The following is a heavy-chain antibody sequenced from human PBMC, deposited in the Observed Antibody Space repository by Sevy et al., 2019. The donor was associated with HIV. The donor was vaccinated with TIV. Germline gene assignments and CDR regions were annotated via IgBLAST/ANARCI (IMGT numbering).Heavy chain of an antibody. J-gene: IGHJ6*02. CDR1: GFTFSSYS. CDR2: ISSSSYI. CDR3: ARDDIVVVPAAQIYYYYGMDV. Sequence: GGSLRLSCAASGFTFSSYSMNWVRQAPGKGLEWVSSISSSSYIYYADSVKGRFTISRDNAKNSLYLQMNSLRAEDTAVYYCARDDIVVVPAAQIYYYYGMDVWGQGTTVTVSS. D-gene: IGHD2-2*01. V-gene: IGHV3-21*01.